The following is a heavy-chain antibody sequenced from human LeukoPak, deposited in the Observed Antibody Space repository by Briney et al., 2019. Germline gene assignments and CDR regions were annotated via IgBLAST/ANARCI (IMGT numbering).Heavy chain of an antibody. V-gene: IGHV4-30-4*01. J-gene: IGHJ6*02. CDR2: IYYSGST. CDR3: AREGILLAYCGGDCPYGMDV. Sequence: SETLSLTCTVSGGSISSGDYYWSWIRQPPGKGLEWIGYIYYSGSTYYNPSLKSRVTISLDTSKNQFSLKLSSVTAADTAVYYCAREGILLAYCGGDCPYGMDVWGQGTTVTVSS. CDR1: GGSISSGDYY. D-gene: IGHD2-21*02.